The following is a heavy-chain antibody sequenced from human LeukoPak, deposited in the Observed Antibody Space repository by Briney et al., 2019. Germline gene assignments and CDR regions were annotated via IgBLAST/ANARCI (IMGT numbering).Heavy chain of an antibody. D-gene: IGHD3-22*01. CDR1: GYSISSGYY. CDR3: ARGDFEYDSSGYSH. V-gene: IGHV4-38-2*02. CDR2: IYQSGST. Sequence: SETLSLTCTVSGYSISSGYYWGWIRQPPGKGLEWIGNIYQSGSTYYDPSLKSRVTISVDTSKNQFSLKLSSVTAADTAVYYCARGDFEYDSSGYSHWGQGTLVTVSS. J-gene: IGHJ4*02.